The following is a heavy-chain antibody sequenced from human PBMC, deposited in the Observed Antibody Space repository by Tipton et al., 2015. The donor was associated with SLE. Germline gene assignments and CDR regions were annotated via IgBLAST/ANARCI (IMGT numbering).Heavy chain of an antibody. CDR3: TKGSAAGRPYYFDY. Sequence: SLRLSCAASGFTFGSHAMNWVRQAPGKGLEWVSAISGDGDYKFYADSVKGRFTISRDNSKNTLCLQMNSLRVDDTAMYYCTKGSAAGRPYYFDYWGQGTLVTVSS. CDR1: GFTFGSHA. D-gene: IGHD6-13*01. J-gene: IGHJ4*02. V-gene: IGHV3-23*01. CDR2: ISGDGDYK.